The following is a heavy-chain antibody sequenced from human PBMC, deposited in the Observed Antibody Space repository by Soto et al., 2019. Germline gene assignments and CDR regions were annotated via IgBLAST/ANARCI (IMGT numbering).Heavy chain of an antibody. V-gene: IGHV4-59*01. J-gene: IGHJ4*02. CDR3: ARDRDSYGYDY. D-gene: IGHD5-18*01. CDR2: IYYSGST. CDR1: GGSISIYY. Sequence: SETLSLTCTVSGGSISIYYWSWIRQPPGKGLEWIGYIYYSGSTNYNPSLKSRVTISVDTSKNQFSLKLSSVTAADTAVYYCARDRDSYGYDYWGQGTLVTVSS.